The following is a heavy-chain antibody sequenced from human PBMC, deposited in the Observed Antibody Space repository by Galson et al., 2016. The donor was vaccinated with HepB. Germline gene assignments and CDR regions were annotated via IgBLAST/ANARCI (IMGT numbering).Heavy chain of an antibody. J-gene: IGHJ6*02. CDR2: ISHDGSNK. V-gene: IGHV3-30-3*01. Sequence: SLRLSCAASGFTLSSYVMYWVRQAPGKGLEWVAVISHDGSNKYYADSVKGRFTISRDNAKNTLDLQMNSLRAEDTAVYYCVRGRKGAAAAGLLTYYFYYYGMDVWGQGTTVTVSS. CDR3: VRGRKGAAAAGLLTYYFYYYGMDV. CDR1: GFTLSSYV. D-gene: IGHD6-13*01.